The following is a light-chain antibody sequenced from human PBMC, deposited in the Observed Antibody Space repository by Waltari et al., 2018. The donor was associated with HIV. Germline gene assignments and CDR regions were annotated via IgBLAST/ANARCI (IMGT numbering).Light chain of an antibody. Sequence: EIQMTQSPPTLSASVGDRVTITCRASQSISSWLAGYQQKPRKAPKLLFYKASSLETGVPSRFSGSGSGTEFTLTISSLQPDDFATDYCQQYNSYSTFGQGTKVEIK. CDR1: QSISSW. V-gene: IGKV1-5*03. J-gene: IGKJ1*01. CDR2: KAS. CDR3: QQYNSYST.